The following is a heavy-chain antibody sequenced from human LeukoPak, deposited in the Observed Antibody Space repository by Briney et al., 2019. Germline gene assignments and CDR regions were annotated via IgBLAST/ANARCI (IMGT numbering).Heavy chain of an antibody. J-gene: IGHJ6*03. CDR1: GGSISTYY. CDR2: IHTSGST. V-gene: IGHV4-4*09. CDR3: ARSYGSGSYYSWYYYFYMDV. D-gene: IGHD3-10*01. Sequence: PSETLSLTCTVSGGSISTYYWSWIRQPPGKGLEYIGYIHTSGSTNYNSSLKSRVTISIDMSKDQFSLMLSSVTAADTAVYFCARSYGSGSYYSWYYYFYMDVWRKGTTVTVSS.